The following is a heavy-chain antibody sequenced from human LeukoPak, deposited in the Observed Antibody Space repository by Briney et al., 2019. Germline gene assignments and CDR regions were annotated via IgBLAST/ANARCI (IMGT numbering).Heavy chain of an antibody. D-gene: IGHD6-19*01. Sequence: ASVKVSCEASGYTFTSYAMHWVRQAPGQRLEWMGWINAGNGNTKYSQKFQGRVTITRDTSASTAYMELSSLRSEDTAVYYYARVTEPYSSGWVYFDYWGQGTLVTVSS. CDR2: INAGNGNT. CDR1: GYTFTSYA. V-gene: IGHV1-3*01. CDR3: ARVTEPYSSGWVYFDY. J-gene: IGHJ4*02.